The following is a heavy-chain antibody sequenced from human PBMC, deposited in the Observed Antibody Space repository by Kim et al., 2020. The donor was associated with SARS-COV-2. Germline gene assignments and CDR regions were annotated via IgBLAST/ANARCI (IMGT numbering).Heavy chain of an antibody. Sequence: GGSLRLSCAASGFTFTAYWMGWVRQAPRKGLEWVANINKDGSDTNYVDSVRGRFAISRDNAKNSLYLQMTSLRAEDTALYYCARWGGGFDYWGQGALVTV. CDR3: ARWGGGFDY. D-gene: IGHD3-16*01. CDR2: INKDGSDT. CDR1: GFTFTAYW. J-gene: IGHJ4*02. V-gene: IGHV3-7*01.